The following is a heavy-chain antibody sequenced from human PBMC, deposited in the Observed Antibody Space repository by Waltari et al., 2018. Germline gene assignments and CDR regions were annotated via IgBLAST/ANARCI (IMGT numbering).Heavy chain of an antibody. CDR2: IYYGGST. V-gene: IGHV4-39*07. CDR3: ARGLTTVTTGYYYYYGMDV. CDR1: GGSLSSRSYY. Sequence: QLQLQESRPGLVTPSETLSLTCTVSGGSLSSRSYYWGWLRQPPGTGLEWIGRIYYGGSTYYNPSRKSRVTISVDTSKNQFSLKLSSVTAADTAVYYCARGLTTVTTGYYYYYGMDVWGQGTTVTVSS. D-gene: IGHD4-17*01. J-gene: IGHJ6*02.